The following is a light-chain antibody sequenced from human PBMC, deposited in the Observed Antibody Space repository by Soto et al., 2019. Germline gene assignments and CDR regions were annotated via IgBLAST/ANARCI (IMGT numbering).Light chain of an antibody. CDR1: QGVGTN. V-gene: IGKV3-15*01. CDR3: QQYNNWPLYS. Sequence: EIVMTQSPGTLSVSPGERATLSCRASQGVGTNLSWYQQRTGQAPRLLIYAASTRATGIPARFIGRGSGAEFTLTISSLQSEDVALYFCQQYNNWPLYSFGQGTKLEIK. CDR2: AAS. J-gene: IGKJ2*01.